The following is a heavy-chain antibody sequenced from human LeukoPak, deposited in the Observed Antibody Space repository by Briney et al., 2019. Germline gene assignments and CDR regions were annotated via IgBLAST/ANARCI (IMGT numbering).Heavy chain of an antibody. D-gene: IGHD3-10*02. CDR2: ISDRGSA. CDR1: GGSIRGYH. J-gene: IGHJ4*01. CDR3: ARTMSEGSTDY. Sequence: PSETLSLTCTVFGGSIRGYHWSWIRQPPGKELEWIAYISDRGSAKYNPSLQSRVTISVDTSKNQFSLKVSSVTAADTAVYYCARTMSEGSTDYWGQEPWSPSPQ. V-gene: IGHV4-59*08.